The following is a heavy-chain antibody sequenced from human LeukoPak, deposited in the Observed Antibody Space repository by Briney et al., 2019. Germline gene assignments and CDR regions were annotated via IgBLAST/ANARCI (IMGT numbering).Heavy chain of an antibody. V-gene: IGHV5-10-1*01. CDR2: IDPSDSYT. J-gene: IGHJ4*02. CDR3: ARGYDSSGYRPVGFDY. CDR1: GYSFTNYW. D-gene: IGHD3-22*01. Sequence: GESLKISCKGSGYSFTNYWISWVRQMPGKGLEWMGRIDPSDSYTNYSPSFQGHVTISADKSISTAYLQWSSLKASDTAMYYCARGYDSSGYRPVGFDYWGQGTLVTVSS.